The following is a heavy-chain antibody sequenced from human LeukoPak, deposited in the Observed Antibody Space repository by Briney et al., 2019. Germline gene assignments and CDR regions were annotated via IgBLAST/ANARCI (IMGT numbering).Heavy chain of an antibody. V-gene: IGHV3-23*01. CDR2: ISGSGGST. J-gene: IGHJ4*02. CDR1: GFTFSSYA. CDR3: AKSPGNYEWGEFDY. Sequence: GGSLRLSCAASGFTFSSYATSWVRQAPGKGLEWVSAISGSGGSTYYADSVKGRFTISRDNSKNTLYLQMNSLRAEDTAVYYCAKSPGNYEWGEFDYWGQGTLVTASS. D-gene: IGHD4-11*01.